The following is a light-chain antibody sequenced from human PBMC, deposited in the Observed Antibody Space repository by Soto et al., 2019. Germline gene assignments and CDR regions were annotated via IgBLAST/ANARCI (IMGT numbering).Light chain of an antibody. J-gene: IGKJ4*01. CDR2: ATS. V-gene: IGKV3D-20*02. Sequence: EIVLTQSPCTLSLSPGERATLSCRAIQSFSSSYLAWYQQKPGQAPRLLIYATSSRATGIPDRFSGSGSGTEFTLTISSLQSEDLAVYYCQEYNHWHPITFGGGTKVDI. CDR3: QEYNHWHPIT. CDR1: QSFSSSY.